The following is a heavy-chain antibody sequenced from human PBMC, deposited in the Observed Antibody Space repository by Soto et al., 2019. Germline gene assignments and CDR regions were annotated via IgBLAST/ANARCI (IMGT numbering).Heavy chain of an antibody. J-gene: IGHJ4*02. D-gene: IGHD6-13*01. CDR1: GFTFNDYA. V-gene: IGHV3-23*01. CDR3: AKDQRSSYVHTFPFDS. Sequence: GGSLKLSSATSGFTFNDYAMSWFRQPPGKGLEWVSAIVGSGGSTYYADSVKGRFNISRDNSKNTLYLQMNSLRAEDTAVYYCAKDQRSSYVHTFPFDSWGQGTLVTVSS. CDR2: IVGSGGST.